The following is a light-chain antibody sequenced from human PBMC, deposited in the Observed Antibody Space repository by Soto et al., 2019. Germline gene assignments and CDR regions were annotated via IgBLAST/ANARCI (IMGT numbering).Light chain of an antibody. Sequence: EIVMTQSPGTLSVSPGERVTLSCSASQSVTTNLAWYQQKPGQTPRLLIYEISARASGIPGRFSGSGSGTDFTPTNSSLKSEDSAVYYCQQYLDWPLTFGGGTKVEI. J-gene: IGKJ4*01. V-gene: IGKV3-15*01. CDR1: QSVTTN. CDR3: QQYLDWPLT. CDR2: EIS.